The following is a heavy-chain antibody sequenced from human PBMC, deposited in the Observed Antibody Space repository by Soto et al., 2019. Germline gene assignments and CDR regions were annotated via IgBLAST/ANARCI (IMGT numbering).Heavy chain of an antibody. D-gene: IGHD2-2*02. V-gene: IGHV4-31*03. Sequence: LSLTCTVSGGSISSGGYYWSWIRQHPGKGLEWIGYIYYSGSTYYNPSLKSRVTISVDTSKNQFSLKLSSVTAADTAVYYCARGANTEAFDIWGQGTMVTVSS. CDR3: ARGANTEAFDI. J-gene: IGHJ3*02. CDR2: IYYSGST. CDR1: GGSISSGGYY.